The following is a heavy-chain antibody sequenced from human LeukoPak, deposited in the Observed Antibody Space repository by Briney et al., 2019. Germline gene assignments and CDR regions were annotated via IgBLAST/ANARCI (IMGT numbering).Heavy chain of an antibody. CDR1: GGSISSGSYY. V-gene: IGHV4-61*02. CDR3: ARGKNYYDSSGYYYHYYYYYMDV. J-gene: IGHJ6*03. CDR2: IYTSGST. D-gene: IGHD3-22*01. Sequence: PSETLSLTCTVSGGSISSGSYYWSWIRQPAGKGLEWIGRIYTSGSTNYNPSLKSRVTISVDTSKNQFSLKLSSVTAADTAVYYCARGKNYYDSSGYYYHYYYYYMDVWGKGTTVTVSS.